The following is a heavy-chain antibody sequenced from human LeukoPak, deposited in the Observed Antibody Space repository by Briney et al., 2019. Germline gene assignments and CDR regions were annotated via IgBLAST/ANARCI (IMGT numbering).Heavy chain of an antibody. CDR3: AKDRGSSTKSYIFDF. D-gene: IGHD6-13*01. V-gene: IGHV3-48*01. CDR1: GFTFSSYS. CDR2: ISSSSSTI. Sequence: SGGSLRLSCAASGFTFSSYSMNWVRQAPGKGLEWVSYISSSSSTIYYADSVKGRFTISRDNAKNTLYLQMRSLRAEDTALYYCAKDRGSSTKSYIFDFWGQGTLVAVSS. J-gene: IGHJ4*02.